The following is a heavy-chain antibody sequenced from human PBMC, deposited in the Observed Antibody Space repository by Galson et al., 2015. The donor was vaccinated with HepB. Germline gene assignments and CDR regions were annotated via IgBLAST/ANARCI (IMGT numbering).Heavy chain of an antibody. CDR3: ASEYYYDSSGYLY. Sequence: SLRLSCAASGFTVSSNYMSWVRQAPGKGLEWVSVIYSGGSTYYADSVKGRFTISRDNSKNTLYLQMNSLRAEDTAVYYCASEYYYDSSGYLYWGQGTLVTVSS. CDR2: IYSGGST. CDR1: GFTVSSNY. D-gene: IGHD3-22*01. V-gene: IGHV3-66*01. J-gene: IGHJ4*02.